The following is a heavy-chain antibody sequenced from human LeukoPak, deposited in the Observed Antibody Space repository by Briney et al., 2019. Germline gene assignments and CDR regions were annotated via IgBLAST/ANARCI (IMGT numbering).Heavy chain of an antibody. CDR1: GFTFSSYS. J-gene: IGHJ4*02. D-gene: IGHD3-9*01. CDR3: ARDRAYDILTGYPLFDY. CDR2: ISGSSSTI. Sequence: GGSLRLSCAASGFTFSSYSMNWVRQAPGKGLEWVSYISGSSSTIYYADSVKGRFTISRDNAKNSLYLQMNSLRAEDTAVYYCARDRAYDILTGYPLFDYWGQGTLVTVSS. V-gene: IGHV3-48*01.